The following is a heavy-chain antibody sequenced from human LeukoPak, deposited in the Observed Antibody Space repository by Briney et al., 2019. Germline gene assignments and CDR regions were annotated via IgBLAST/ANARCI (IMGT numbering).Heavy chain of an antibody. J-gene: IGHJ4*02. Sequence: GESLKISCTGSGYNFLPYWIDWVRQMPGKGLEWMGIIYPGDSDTRYGPSFQGQVTISADKSISTAYLQWSSLKASDTAMYYCARQAHGFSYGSGFYYFDYWGQGTLVTVSS. V-gene: IGHV5-51*01. CDR1: GYNFLPYW. CDR3: ARQAHGFSYGSGFYYFDY. D-gene: IGHD5-18*01. CDR2: IYPGDSDT.